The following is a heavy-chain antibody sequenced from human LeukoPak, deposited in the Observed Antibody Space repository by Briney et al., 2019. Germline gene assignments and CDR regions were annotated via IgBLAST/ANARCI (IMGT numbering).Heavy chain of an antibody. V-gene: IGHV4-34*01. D-gene: IGHD3-10*01. J-gene: IGHJ4*02. CDR3: ARVPHYYFGYGYFDS. Sequence: PSETLSLTCVVYGGSFSGYYWSWLRQPPGKGLVWIGEIDQSGTTNYNPSLKSRVSISVDTSKKQFSLTLTSMTAADTAVYSCARVPHYYFGYGYFDSWGQGTLVTVSS. CDR2: IDQSGTT. CDR1: GGSFSGYY.